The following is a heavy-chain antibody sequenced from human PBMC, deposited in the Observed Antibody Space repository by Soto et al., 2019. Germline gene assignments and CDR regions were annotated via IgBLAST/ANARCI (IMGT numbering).Heavy chain of an antibody. J-gene: IGHJ3*02. Sequence: QVQLVESGGGVVQPGRSLRLSCAASGFTFSSYGMHWVRQAPGRGLEWVAIIWYDGTHKFYADSVQGRFTISRDNSKNTLYLQMNSLRAEDTAVYYCARDRRSGSRGDAFDIWGQGTMVTVSS. CDR3: ARDRRSGSRGDAFDI. CDR2: IWYDGTHK. CDR1: GFTFSSYG. D-gene: IGHD1-26*01. V-gene: IGHV3-33*01.